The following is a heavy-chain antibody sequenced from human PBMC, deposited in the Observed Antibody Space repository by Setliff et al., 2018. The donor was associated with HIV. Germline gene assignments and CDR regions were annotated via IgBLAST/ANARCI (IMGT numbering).Heavy chain of an antibody. CDR1: GYTFINHA. V-gene: IGHV1-3*04. Sequence: ASVKVSCKASGYTFINHAIHWVRQVPGQRPEWMGWINTGTGTTKYSQKFQDRVIITRDTSASSVLMELSSLRSEDTAVYFCARDNRLTGLDYWGQGTLVTVSS. CDR2: INTGTGTT. J-gene: IGHJ4*02. CDR3: ARDNRLTGLDY. D-gene: IGHD3-9*01.